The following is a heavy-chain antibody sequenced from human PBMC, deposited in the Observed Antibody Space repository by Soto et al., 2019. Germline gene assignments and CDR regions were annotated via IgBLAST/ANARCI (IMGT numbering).Heavy chain of an antibody. CDR2: INSDGSST. J-gene: IGHJ2*01. Sequence: EVQLVESGGGLVQPGGSLRLSCAASGFTFSSYWMHWVRQAPGKGLVWVSRINSDGSSTNYADSVKGRFTISRDNATNTLYLQMNSLRAEDTAVYYCERGGGLNWYCDLWGRGTLVTVSS. D-gene: IGHD3-16*01. CDR1: GFTFSSYW. CDR3: ERGGGLNWYCDL. V-gene: IGHV3-74*01.